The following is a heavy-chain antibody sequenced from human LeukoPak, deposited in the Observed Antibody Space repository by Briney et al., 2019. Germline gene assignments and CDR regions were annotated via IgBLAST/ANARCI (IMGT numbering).Heavy chain of an antibody. Sequence: GASVKVSCKASGYTFSSYGISWVRQAPGQGLEWMGWSSANNGTRNYAQKLQGRVTMTTDTSTSTAYMELRSLRSDDTAVYYCAMKGDYDDFDIWGQGTMVTVSS. CDR2: SSANNGTR. CDR3: AMKGDYDDFDI. J-gene: IGHJ3*02. V-gene: IGHV1-18*01. CDR1: GYTFSSYG. D-gene: IGHD3-10*01.